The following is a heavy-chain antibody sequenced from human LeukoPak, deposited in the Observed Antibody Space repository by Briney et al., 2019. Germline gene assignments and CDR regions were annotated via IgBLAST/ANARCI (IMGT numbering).Heavy chain of an antibody. V-gene: IGHV3-21*01. CDR1: GFTFSNYS. CDR3: ARDYLTAQWLVSGGDY. J-gene: IGHJ4*02. Sequence: PGGSLRLSCAASGFTFSNYSMNWVRQAPGKGLEWVSSISSSGSYKFYADSVKGRFTISRDNAKNSLSLQMNSLRAEDTAVYYCARDYLTAQWLVSGGDYWGQGTLVTVSS. CDR2: ISSSGSYK. D-gene: IGHD6-19*01.